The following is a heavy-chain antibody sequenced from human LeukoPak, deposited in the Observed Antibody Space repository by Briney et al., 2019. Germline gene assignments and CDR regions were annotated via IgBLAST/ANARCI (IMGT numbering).Heavy chain of an antibody. CDR2: ISTSSGYI. Sequence: GGSLRLSCAASGFTFSSYTMSWVRQTPGKGLEWVSSISTSSGYIYYADSVKGRFTISRDNARNSLYLQMKSLRVEDTAVYYCARVAVPGTYDYWGQGTLVTVSS. V-gene: IGHV3-21*01. CDR3: ARVAVPGTYDY. D-gene: IGHD6-19*01. CDR1: GFTFSSYT. J-gene: IGHJ4*02.